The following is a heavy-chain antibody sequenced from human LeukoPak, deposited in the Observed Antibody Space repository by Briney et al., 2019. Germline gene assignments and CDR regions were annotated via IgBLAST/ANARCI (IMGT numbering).Heavy chain of an antibody. Sequence: GASVMVSCKASGYTFTSYGISWVRRAPGQGLEWMGWISAYNGNTNYAQKLQGRVTMTTDTSTSTAYMELRSLRSDDTAVYYCARDGSGSYYNYYYYGMDVWGQGTTVTVSS. D-gene: IGHD3-10*01. CDR1: GYTFTSYG. CDR3: ARDGSGSYYNYYYYGMDV. J-gene: IGHJ6*02. CDR2: ISAYNGNT. V-gene: IGHV1-18*01.